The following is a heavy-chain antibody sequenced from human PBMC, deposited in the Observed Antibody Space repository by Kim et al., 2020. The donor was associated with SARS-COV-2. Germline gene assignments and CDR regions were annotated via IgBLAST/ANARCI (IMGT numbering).Heavy chain of an antibody. Sequence: AGTVRGRFTIARDNAKNSLYLQMNSLRGEDTGCYFCAKGGYGGTENNWFDPWGRGTLVTVSS. V-gene: IGHV3-9*01. D-gene: IGHD4-17*01. CDR3: AKGGYGGTENNWFDP. J-gene: IGHJ5*02.